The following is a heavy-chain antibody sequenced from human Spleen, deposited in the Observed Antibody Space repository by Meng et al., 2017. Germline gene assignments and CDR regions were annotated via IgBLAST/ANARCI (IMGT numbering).Heavy chain of an antibody. J-gene: IGHJ4*02. D-gene: IGHD1-26*01. V-gene: IGHV3-7*01. CDR3: TRGGGTTFDY. CDR1: GFTLSSYW. Sequence: GESLKISCAASGFTLSSYWMSWVRQAPGKGLEWVANIKEDGSEKYYVDSVKGRFTVSRDNAKKSLYLQMNSLTVEDTAVYYCTRGGGTTFDYWGQGALVTVSS. CDR2: IKEDGSEK.